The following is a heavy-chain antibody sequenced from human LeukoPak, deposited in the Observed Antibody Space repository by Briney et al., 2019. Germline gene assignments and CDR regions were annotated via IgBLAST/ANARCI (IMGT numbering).Heavy chain of an antibody. CDR3: ARGGYSGYDYYYYYMDV. V-gene: IGHV3-53*01. J-gene: IGHJ6*03. CDR2: IYSGGST. D-gene: IGHD5-12*01. Sequence: GGSLRLSCAASGFTVSSNYMSWVRQAPGKGLEWVSIIYSGGSTFYADSVKGRFTISRDNSKNTLYLQMNSLRAEDTAVYYCARGGYSGYDYYYYYMDVWGKGTTVTVSS. CDR1: GFTVSSNY.